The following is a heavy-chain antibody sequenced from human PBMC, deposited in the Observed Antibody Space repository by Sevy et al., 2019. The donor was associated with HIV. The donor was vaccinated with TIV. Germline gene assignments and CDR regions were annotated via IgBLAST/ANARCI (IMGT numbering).Heavy chain of an antibody. CDR3: ARHLIGDLYFFDY. V-gene: IGHV4-39*01. CDR2: VYFSGSA. CDR1: GASISSSTYY. Sequence: SETLSLTCSVSGASISSSTYYWGWIRQPPGKGLEWIGSVYFSGSARYNPSLKSRVTISVDTSKNQFSLNLNSVTAADTAMYYCARHLIGDLYFFDYWGQGTLVTVSS. J-gene: IGHJ4*02. D-gene: IGHD2-21*01.